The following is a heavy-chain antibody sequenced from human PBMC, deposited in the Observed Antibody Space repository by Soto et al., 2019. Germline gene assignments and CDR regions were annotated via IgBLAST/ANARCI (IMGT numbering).Heavy chain of an antibody. CDR1: GGSFSGYY. V-gene: IGHV4-34*01. Sequence: QVQLQQWGAGLLKPSETLSLTCAVYGGSFSGYYWSWIRQPPGKGLEWIGEINHSGSTNYNPSLTSRATISVDTSKQQFCLELSSVYAADTAVYYCECGSSGLDYWGQGTLVTVSS. CDR3: ECGSSGLDY. CDR2: INHSGST. D-gene: IGHD6-25*01. J-gene: IGHJ4*02.